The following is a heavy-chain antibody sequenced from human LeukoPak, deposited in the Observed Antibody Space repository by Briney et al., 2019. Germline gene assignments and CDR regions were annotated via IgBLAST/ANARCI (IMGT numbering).Heavy chain of an antibody. CDR3: ARVLNFWSGYEGDY. CDR2: IKQDGSEK. CDR1: GFTFSSYW. Sequence: GGSLRLSCAASGFTFSSYWMSWVRQAPGKGLEWVANIKQDGSEKYYVDSVKGRFTISRDNAKNSLYLQMNSLRAEDTAVYYCARVLNFWSGYEGDYWGQGTLVTVSS. V-gene: IGHV3-7*01. J-gene: IGHJ4*02. D-gene: IGHD3-3*01.